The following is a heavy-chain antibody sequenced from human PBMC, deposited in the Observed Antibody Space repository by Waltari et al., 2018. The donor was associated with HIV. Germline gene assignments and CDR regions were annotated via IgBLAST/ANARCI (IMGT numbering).Heavy chain of an antibody. D-gene: IGHD4-17*01. CDR2: INHSGST. CDR1: GGSFSGYY. V-gene: IGHV4-34*01. CDR3: ASIATVVPGLSYYGMDV. J-gene: IGHJ6*02. Sequence: QVQLQQWGAGLLKPSETLSLTCAVYGGSFSGYYWSWIRQPPGKGLEWSGEINHSGSTNYNPSLKSRGTISVDTSKNQFSLKLSSVTAADTAVYYCASIATVVPGLSYYGMDVWGQGTTVTVSS.